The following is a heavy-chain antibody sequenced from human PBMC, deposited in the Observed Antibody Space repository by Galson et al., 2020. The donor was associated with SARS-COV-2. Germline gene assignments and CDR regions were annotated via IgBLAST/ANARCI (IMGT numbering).Heavy chain of an antibody. V-gene: IGHV3-33*06. CDR2: IWYDGSNK. D-gene: IGHD1-26*01. CDR3: AKDFAVGATIVAY. J-gene: IGHJ4*02. Sequence: GESLKISCAASGITFSRYGMHWARQAPGKGLEWVAVIWYDGSNKYYADSVKGRFTISRDNSKNTLYLQMNSLRAEDTAVYYCAKDFAVGATIVAYWGQGTLVTVSS. CDR1: GITFSRYG.